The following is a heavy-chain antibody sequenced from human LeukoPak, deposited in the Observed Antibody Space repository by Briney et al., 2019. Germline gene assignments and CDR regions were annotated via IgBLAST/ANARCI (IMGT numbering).Heavy chain of an antibody. CDR1: GATFSSYA. CDR2: ITPTLDLA. CDR3: ARPGVAARPDEFGY. V-gene: IGHV1-69*10. D-gene: IGHD6-6*01. J-gene: IGHJ4*02. Sequence: GSSVKVSCKSSGATFSSYAISWGRQAPGQGLEWVGRITPTLDLAFYAQKFQGRVTLTADRSTSTAYLELTGLRSDDTAVYYCARPGVAARPDEFGYWGQGTLVTVSS.